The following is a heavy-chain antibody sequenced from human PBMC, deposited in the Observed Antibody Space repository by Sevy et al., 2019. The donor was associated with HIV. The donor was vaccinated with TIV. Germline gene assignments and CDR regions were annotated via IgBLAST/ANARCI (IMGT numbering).Heavy chain of an antibody. CDR3: ARRLRPSGKSGGSDYYYYMDV. V-gene: IGHV4-59*08. CDR2: IYYSGST. CDR1: GGSISSYY. J-gene: IGHJ6*03. Sequence: SETLSLTCTVSGGSISSYYWSWIRQPPGKGLEWIGYIYYSGSTNYNPSLKSRVTISVDTSKNQFSLKLSSVTAADTAVYYCARRLRPSGKSGGSDYYYYMDVWGKGTTVTVSS. D-gene: IGHD3-10*01.